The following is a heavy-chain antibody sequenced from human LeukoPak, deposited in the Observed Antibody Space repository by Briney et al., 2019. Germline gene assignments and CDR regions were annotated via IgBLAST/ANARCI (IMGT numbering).Heavy chain of an antibody. D-gene: IGHD3-10*01. CDR2: IYYSGTT. Sequence: SETLSLTCTVSGGSISGSNFYWGWIRQPPGKGLEWIGTIYYSGTTYYSPSLESRVTISIDTSRNHFSLEVTSVTAAGTALYYCARVPYYYGSGSFSFWGQGTLVTVSS. CDR1: GGSISGSNFY. V-gene: IGHV4-39*07. CDR3: ARVPYYYGSGSFSF. J-gene: IGHJ4*02.